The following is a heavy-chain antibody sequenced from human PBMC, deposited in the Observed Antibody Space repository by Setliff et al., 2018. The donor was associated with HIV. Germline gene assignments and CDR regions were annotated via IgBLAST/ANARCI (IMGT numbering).Heavy chain of an antibody. CDR1: GGSISSSSYY. CDR3: ASSNNFWSGLDY. V-gene: IGHV4-39*07. J-gene: IGHJ4*02. D-gene: IGHD3-3*01. Sequence: SETLSLTCTVSGGSISSSSYYWGWIRQPPGKGLEWIGSIYYSGSTYYNPSLKSRVTISVDTSKNQFSLKLSSVTAADTAVYYCASSNNFWSGLDYWGQGTLVTVSS. CDR2: IYYSGST.